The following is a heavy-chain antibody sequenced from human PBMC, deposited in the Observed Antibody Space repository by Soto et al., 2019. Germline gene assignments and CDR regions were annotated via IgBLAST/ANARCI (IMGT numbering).Heavy chain of an antibody. Sequence: EVQLLESGGGLVQPGESLRLSCAASGFTFSSYAMSWVRPAPGTGLEWVSVISGSDDSTYYADSVKGRFTISRDNSKNTLYLQMNSLRAEDTAVYYCAKRSSSSTFDYWGQGTLVTVSS. CDR1: GFTFSSYA. D-gene: IGHD6-6*01. J-gene: IGHJ4*02. V-gene: IGHV3-23*01. CDR2: ISGSDDST. CDR3: AKRSSSSTFDY.